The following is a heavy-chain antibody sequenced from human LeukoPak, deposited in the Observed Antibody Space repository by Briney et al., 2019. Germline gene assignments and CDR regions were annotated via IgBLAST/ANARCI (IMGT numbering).Heavy chain of an antibody. D-gene: IGHD3-10*01. CDR1: GGSFSAYF. J-gene: IGHJ4*02. Sequence: ASETLSLTCAVYGGSFSAYFWTWFRQPPGKGLEWVGEINPSGTTKYHPSLKSRVTISGDTSKNQISLRLSAVTAAGTAVYYCATSKWFGIETEYWGQGTLVTVSS. V-gene: IGHV4-34*01. CDR3: ATSKWFGIETEY. CDR2: INPSGTT.